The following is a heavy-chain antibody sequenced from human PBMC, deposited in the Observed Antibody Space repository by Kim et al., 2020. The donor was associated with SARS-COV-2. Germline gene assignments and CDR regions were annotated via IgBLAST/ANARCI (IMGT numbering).Heavy chain of an antibody. D-gene: IGHD4-17*01. J-gene: IGHJ4*02. CDR3: AKDHGDYAGLLDY. Sequence: ADSVKGRFTSSRDNSKNTLYLQMNSLRAEDTAVYYCAKDHGDYAGLLDYWGQGTLVTVSS. V-gene: IGHV3-30*02.